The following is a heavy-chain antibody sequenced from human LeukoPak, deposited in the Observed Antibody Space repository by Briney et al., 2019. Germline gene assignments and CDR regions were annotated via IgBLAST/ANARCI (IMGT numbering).Heavy chain of an antibody. J-gene: IGHJ4*02. V-gene: IGHV4-30-2*01. CDR2: IYHSGST. CDR3: ARITMVRGVIMNFDY. Sequence: SQTLSLTCAVSGGSISSGGYSWSWIRQPPGKGLEWIGYIYHSGSTYYNPSLKSRVTISVDRSKNQFSLKLSSVTAADTAVYYCARITMVRGVIMNFDYWGQGTLVTVSS. CDR1: GGSISSGGYS. D-gene: IGHD3-10*01.